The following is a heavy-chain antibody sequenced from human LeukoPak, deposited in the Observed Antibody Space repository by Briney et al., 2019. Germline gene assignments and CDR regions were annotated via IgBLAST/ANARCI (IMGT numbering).Heavy chain of an antibody. CDR1: GGSFSGYY. V-gene: IGHV4-34*01. CDR3: ARGYCSSTSCYATLDH. CDR2: INHSGTT. J-gene: IGHJ4*02. D-gene: IGHD2-2*01. Sequence: PSETLSLTCAVYGGSFSGYYWSWIRRPPGKGLEWIGEINHSGTTNYNPSLKSRVTISVDTSNNQFSLKLSSVTAADTAVYYCARGYCSSTSCYATLDHWGQGTLVTVSS.